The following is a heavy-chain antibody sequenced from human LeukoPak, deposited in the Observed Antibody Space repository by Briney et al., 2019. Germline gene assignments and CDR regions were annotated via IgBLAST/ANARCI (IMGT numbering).Heavy chain of an antibody. CDR2: IYYSGST. V-gene: IGHV4-30-4*08. CDR3: ARASETHWGSPGTFDI. CDR1: GGSISSGDYY. D-gene: IGHD7-27*01. J-gene: IGHJ3*02. Sequence: SETLSLTCTVSGGSISSGDYYWSWIRQPPGKGLEWIGYIYYSGSTYYNPSLKSRVTISVDTSKNQFSLQLSSVTAADTAVYYCARASETHWGSPGTFDIWGQGTMVTVSS.